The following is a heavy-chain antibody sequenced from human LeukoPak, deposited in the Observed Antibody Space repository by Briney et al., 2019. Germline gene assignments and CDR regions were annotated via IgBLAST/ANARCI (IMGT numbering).Heavy chain of an antibody. Sequence: PAETLSLTCAVYGGSFSGYYWSWIRQPPGKGLEWIGEINHSGSTNYNPSLKSRVTISVDTSKNQFSLKLSSVTAADTAVYYCARGRKAYGLPDYWGQGTLVTVSS. J-gene: IGHJ4*02. CDR1: GGSFSGYY. V-gene: IGHV4-34*01. CDR2: INHSGST. CDR3: ARGRKAYGLPDY. D-gene: IGHD4-17*01.